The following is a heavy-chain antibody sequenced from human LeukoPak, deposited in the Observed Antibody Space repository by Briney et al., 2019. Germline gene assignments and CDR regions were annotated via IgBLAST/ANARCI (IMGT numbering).Heavy chain of an antibody. CDR3: ARDSVVAATPHYYYGMDV. CDR2: IKQDGSEK. CDR1: GFTFSSYW. Sequence: SGGSLRLSCAASGFTFSSYWMSWVRQAPGKGLEWVANIKQDGSEKYYVNSVKGRFTISRDNAKNLLYLQMNSLRAEDTAVYYCARDSVVAATPHYYYGMDVWGQGTTVTVSS. V-gene: IGHV3-7*01. J-gene: IGHJ6*02. D-gene: IGHD2-15*01.